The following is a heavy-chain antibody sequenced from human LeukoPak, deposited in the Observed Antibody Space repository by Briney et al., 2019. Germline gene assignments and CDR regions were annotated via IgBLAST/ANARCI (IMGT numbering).Heavy chain of an antibody. CDR1: GFTFQDHG. Sequence: GRSLRLSCAASGFTFQDHGMSWVRQAPGKGLEWVSALNWNGDNRGYADSVKGRFTISRDNAKKSLYLQMNSLTAEDTAYYYCAREEGPYFDCWGQGTLVTVSS. V-gene: IGHV3-20*04. J-gene: IGHJ4*02. CDR2: LNWNGDNR. CDR3: AREEGPYFDC.